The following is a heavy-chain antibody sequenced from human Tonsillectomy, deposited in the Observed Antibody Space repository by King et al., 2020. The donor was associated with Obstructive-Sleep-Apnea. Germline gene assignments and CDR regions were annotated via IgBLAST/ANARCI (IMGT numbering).Heavy chain of an antibody. CDR1: GGSITSGGEQ. V-gene: IGHV4-31*03. D-gene: IGHD2-2*01. J-gene: IGHJ3*02. Sequence: VQLQESGPGLVKPSQTLSLTCTVSGGSITSGGEQGKGKRKEEGKGREGRGEREEKGRKEEKRERKSRGTISVDHARDQFSLKLSSVTAADTAVYYCARERGEMGGYCGTTNCRARDDAFDIWGQGTMVTVSS. CDR2: REEKGRK. CDR3: ARERGEMGGYCGTTNCRARDDAFDI.